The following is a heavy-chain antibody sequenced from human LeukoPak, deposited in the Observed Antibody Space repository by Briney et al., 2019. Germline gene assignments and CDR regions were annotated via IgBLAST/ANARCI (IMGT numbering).Heavy chain of an antibody. Sequence: SETLSLTCTLSGYSISSGYYWGWIRQPPGKGLEWIGSVYHSGNTYYNPSLKSRVTISVDTSKKQFSLKLSSVTAADTAVYYCARILPTNYGDYGFDYWGQGTPVTVSS. CDR1: GYSISSGYY. CDR2: VYHSGNT. J-gene: IGHJ4*02. CDR3: ARILPTNYGDYGFDY. D-gene: IGHD4-17*01. V-gene: IGHV4-38-2*02.